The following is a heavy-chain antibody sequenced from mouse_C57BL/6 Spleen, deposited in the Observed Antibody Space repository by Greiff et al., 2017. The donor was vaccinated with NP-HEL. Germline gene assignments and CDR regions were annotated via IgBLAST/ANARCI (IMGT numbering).Heavy chain of an antibody. CDR3: ARDRGDYDRFYALDY. D-gene: IGHD2-4*01. CDR1: GFTFSSYA. V-gene: IGHV5-4*01. Sequence: EVKLQESGGGLVKPGGSLKLSCAASGFTFSSYAMSWVRQTPEKRLEWVATISDGGSYTYYPDNVKGRFTISRDNAKNNLYLQMSHLKSEDTAMYYCARDRGDYDRFYALDYWGQGTSVTVSS. CDR2: ISDGGSYT. J-gene: IGHJ4*01.